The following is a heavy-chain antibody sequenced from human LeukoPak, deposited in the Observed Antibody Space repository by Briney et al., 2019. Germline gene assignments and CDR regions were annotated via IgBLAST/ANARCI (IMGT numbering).Heavy chain of an antibody. CDR2: IIPIFGTA. J-gene: IGHJ4*02. D-gene: IGHD6-13*01. Sequence: TVKVSCKASGGTFSSYAISWVRQAPGQGLEWMGRIIPIFGTANYAQKFQGRVTITTDESTSTAYMELSSLRSEDTAVYYCARDIIAAAGDAYFDYWGQGTLVTVSS. CDR1: GGTFSSYA. V-gene: IGHV1-69*05. CDR3: ARDIIAAAGDAYFDY.